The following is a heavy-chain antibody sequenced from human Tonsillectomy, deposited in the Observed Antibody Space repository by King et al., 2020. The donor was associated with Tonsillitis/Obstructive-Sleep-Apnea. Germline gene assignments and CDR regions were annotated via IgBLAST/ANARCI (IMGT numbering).Heavy chain of an antibody. Sequence: VQLQESGPGLVKPSETLSLTCSVSGGSMNSYYWSWIRQPPGKGLEWIGYIYHSGSTNYNPSLKNQLTISVDTSKNHFSLKLSSVTAADTAVYYCARDMVLEAGGDAFDIWGQGTMVTVSS. CDR3: ARDMVLEAGGDAFDI. D-gene: IGHD2-8*01. CDR1: GGSMNSYY. V-gene: IGHV4-59*01. J-gene: IGHJ3*02. CDR2: IYHSGST.